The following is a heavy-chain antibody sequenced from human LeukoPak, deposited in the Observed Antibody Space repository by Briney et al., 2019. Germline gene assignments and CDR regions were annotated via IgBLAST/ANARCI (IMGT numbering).Heavy chain of an antibody. Sequence: ASVKVSCKASGYTFTSYGISWVRQAPGQGLEWMGWISAYNGNTNYAQKLQGRVTMTTDTSTSTAYMELRSLRSDDTAVYYCARGYCSGGSCYGGYYYYGMDVWGQGTTVTVSS. J-gene: IGHJ6*02. CDR2: ISAYNGNT. CDR3: ARGYCSGGSCYGGYYYYGMDV. V-gene: IGHV1-18*01. D-gene: IGHD2-15*01. CDR1: GYTFTSYG.